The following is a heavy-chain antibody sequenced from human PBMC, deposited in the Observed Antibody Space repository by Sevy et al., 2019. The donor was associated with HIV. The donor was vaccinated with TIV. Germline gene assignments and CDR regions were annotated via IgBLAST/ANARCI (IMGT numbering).Heavy chain of an antibody. V-gene: IGHV3-73*01. CDR3: TRGGARDSSSWYDYFDY. J-gene: IGHJ4*02. CDR1: GFTFSGSA. D-gene: IGHD6-13*01. CDR2: VRSKGNSYAT. Sequence: GGSLRLSCAASGFTFSGSAMQWVRQASGKGLEWVGRVRSKGNSYATAYAASMKGRFTISRDDSKNTVYLQMNSLKTEDTAVYYCTRGGARDSSSWYDYFDYWGQGTLVTVSS.